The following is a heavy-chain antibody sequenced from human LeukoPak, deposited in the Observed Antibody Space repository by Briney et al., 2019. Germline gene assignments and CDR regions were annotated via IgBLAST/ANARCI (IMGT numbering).Heavy chain of an antibody. Sequence: GGSLRLSCAASGFIFSDYNMNWLRQAPGRGLEWVSSITRSSRNTYYADSFQGRFTISRDDAKNSLYLQLNSLTAEDTAMYYCARDPYSGHYGNDYYYYMDVWGKGTTVTISS. CDR2: ITRSSRNT. CDR3: ARDPYSGHYGNDYYYYMDV. J-gene: IGHJ6*03. V-gene: IGHV3-21*01. D-gene: IGHD5-12*01. CDR1: GFIFSDYN.